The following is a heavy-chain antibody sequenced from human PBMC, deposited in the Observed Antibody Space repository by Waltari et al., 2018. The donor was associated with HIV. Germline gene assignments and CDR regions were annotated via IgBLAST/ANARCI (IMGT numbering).Heavy chain of an antibody. CDR2: IVVGSGNT. V-gene: IGHV1-58*01. J-gene: IGHJ4*02. Sequence: QMQLVQSGPEVKKPGTSVKVSCKASGFTFTSSAVQWVRQARGQRLEWIGWIVVGSGNTNYAQKFQERVTITRDMSTSTAYMELSSLRSEDTAVYYCAAVLNLGNFDYWGQGTLVTVSS. CDR3: AAVLNLGNFDY. CDR1: GFTFTSSA. D-gene: IGHD7-27*01.